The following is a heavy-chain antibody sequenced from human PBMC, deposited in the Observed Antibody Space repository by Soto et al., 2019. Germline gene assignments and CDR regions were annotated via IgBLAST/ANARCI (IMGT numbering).Heavy chain of an antibody. J-gene: IGHJ4*02. D-gene: IGHD5-18*01. CDR1: GFTFSSYA. V-gene: IGHV3-23*01. CDR3: AFSMAIQLWLPYFDY. CDR2: ISGSGGST. Sequence: GSLRLSCAASGFTFSSYAMSWVRQAPGKGLEWVLAISGSGGSTYYADSVKGRFTISRDNSKNTLYLQMNSLRAEDTAVYYCAFSMAIQLWLPYFDYWGQGTLVTVSS.